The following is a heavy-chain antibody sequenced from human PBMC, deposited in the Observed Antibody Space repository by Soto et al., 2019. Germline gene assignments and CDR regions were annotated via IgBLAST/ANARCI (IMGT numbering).Heavy chain of an antibody. CDR3: GRCTITSGHLASDY. CDR1: GFTFISYT. Sequence: GGSLRLSCAASGFTFISYTMNWVRQAPGKGLEWVSSISSVSSYIYYADSVKGRFTISRDSSTNTLYLQMNSLRAADTAVYYCGRCTITSGHLASDYYGHGTLVTLSS. D-gene: IGHD2-2*01. V-gene: IGHV3-21*01. J-gene: IGHJ4*01. CDR2: ISSVSSYI.